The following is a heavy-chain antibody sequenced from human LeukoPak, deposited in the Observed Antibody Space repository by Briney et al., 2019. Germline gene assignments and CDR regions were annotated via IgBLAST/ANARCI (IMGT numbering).Heavy chain of an antibody. J-gene: IGHJ4*02. D-gene: IGHD3-16*01. V-gene: IGHV5-51*01. CDR1: GYSFTNYW. Sequence: GESLKISCKASGYSFTNYWIGWVRQMPGKGLEWMGIIYPGDSDTRYSPSFQGRVTISADKSISTAYLQWSSLKASDTAMYYCARNYDYVWGRSDYWGQGTLVTVSS. CDR3: ARNYDYVWGRSDY. CDR2: IYPGDSDT.